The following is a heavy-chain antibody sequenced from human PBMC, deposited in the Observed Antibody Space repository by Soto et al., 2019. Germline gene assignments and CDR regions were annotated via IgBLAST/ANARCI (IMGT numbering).Heavy chain of an antibody. V-gene: IGHV3-30*03. CDR3: LVLAATVPFDY. J-gene: IGHJ4*02. D-gene: IGHD2-15*01. Sequence: HPGGSLRLSCAASGFTFSSYGMHWVRQAPGKGLEWVAVISYDGSNKYYADSVKGRFTISRDNSKNTLYLQMNSLRAEDTAVYYCLVLAATVPFDYWGQGTLVTVSS. CDR2: ISYDGSNK. CDR1: GFTFSSYG.